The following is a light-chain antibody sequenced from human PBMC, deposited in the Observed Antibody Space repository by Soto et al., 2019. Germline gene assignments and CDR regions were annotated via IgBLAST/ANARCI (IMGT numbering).Light chain of an antibody. CDR2: NTT. Sequence: QAVVTQEPSFSGSPGGTVILTCGLTSGSVSTSYYPSWYQQSPGLAPRTLIYNTTTRSSGVPDRFSGSILGNKAALTITGAQSDDESDYLCALYVGSGTLGFGGGTKLTVL. CDR3: ALYVGSGTLG. CDR1: SGSVSTSYY. V-gene: IGLV8-61*01. J-gene: IGLJ3*02.